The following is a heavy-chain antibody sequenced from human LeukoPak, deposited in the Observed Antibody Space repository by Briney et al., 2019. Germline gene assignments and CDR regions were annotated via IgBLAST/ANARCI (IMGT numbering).Heavy chain of an antibody. V-gene: IGHV3-21*01. CDR3: AKVDGPYHYYGMDV. D-gene: IGHD5-24*01. J-gene: IGHJ6*02. Sequence: GGSLRLSCAASGFTFSSYTMNWARQAPGKGLEWVSSISSSSSYIYYADSLKGRFTISRDNAKNSLYLQMNSLRAEDTAVYYCAKVDGPYHYYGMDVWGQGTTVTVSS. CDR1: GFTFSSYT. CDR2: ISSSSSYI.